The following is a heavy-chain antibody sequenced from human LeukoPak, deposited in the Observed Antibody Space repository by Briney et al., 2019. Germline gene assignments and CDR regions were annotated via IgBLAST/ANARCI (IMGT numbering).Heavy chain of an antibody. V-gene: IGHV1-2*02. J-gene: IGHJ4*02. Sequence: ASVKLSCKASGYTFTGCFIHYVRQAPGPGLEWRGWIDPNSDNIRYSETFKDRVTMTRDTSTNTAYIELSWLRSDDTDVYYCARSAYNYGYVYFDHWGQGTLVIVSS. CDR3: ARSAYNYGYVYFDH. CDR2: IDPNSDNI. D-gene: IGHD5-18*01. CDR1: GYTFTGCF.